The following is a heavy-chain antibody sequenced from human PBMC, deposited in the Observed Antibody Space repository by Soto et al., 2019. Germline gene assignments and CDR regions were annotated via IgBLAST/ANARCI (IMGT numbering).Heavy chain of an antibody. D-gene: IGHD3-22*01. J-gene: IGHJ5*02. CDR3: ARDRGPSSGYYPYWFDP. V-gene: IGHV1-69*13. Sequence: SVKVSCKASGGTFSSYAFSWVRQAPGQGLEWMGEIIPIFGTANYAQKFQGRVTITADESTSTAYMELSSLRSEDTAAYYCARDRGPSSGYYPYWFDPWG. CDR1: GGTFSSYA. CDR2: IIPIFGTA.